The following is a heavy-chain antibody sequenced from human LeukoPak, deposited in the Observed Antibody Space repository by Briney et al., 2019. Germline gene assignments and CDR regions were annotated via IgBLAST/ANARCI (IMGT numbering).Heavy chain of an antibody. CDR2: IYYSGST. D-gene: IGHD5-12*01. V-gene: IGHV4-30-4*01. CDR1: GGSISSGDYY. J-gene: IGHJ2*01. CDR3: ASRGYYWYFDL. Sequence: SQTLSLTCTVSGGSISSGDYYWSWLRQPPGTGLEWIGYIYYSGSTYYNPSLKRRVTISVDTSKNQFSLKLSSVTAADTAVYYCASRGYYWYFDLWGRGTLVTVSS.